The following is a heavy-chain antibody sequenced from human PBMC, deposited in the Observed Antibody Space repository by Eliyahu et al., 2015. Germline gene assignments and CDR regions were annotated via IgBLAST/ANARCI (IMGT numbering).Heavy chain of an antibody. J-gene: IGHJ4*02. D-gene: IGHD6-19*01. CDR1: GYIFTGYS. CDR3: ARDGRRAVAGYYFDY. CDR2: THPTTSSI. V-gene: IGHV1-46*01. Sequence: QVQLVQSGAEVKKPGASVKISCKASGYIFTGYSLHWVRPAPGPGLEWKGVTHPTTSSIRYSQNFQGRVTMTRVPSTNTVDMELTSLRSEDTAVYYCARDGRRAVAGYYFDYWGQGSLVVVSS.